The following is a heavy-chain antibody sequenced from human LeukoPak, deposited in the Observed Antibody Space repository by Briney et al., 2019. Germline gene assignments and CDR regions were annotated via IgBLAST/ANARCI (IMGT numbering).Heavy chain of an antibody. D-gene: IGHD5-18*01. CDR3: ARDRGGYTYSHDY. V-gene: IGHV4-39*07. Sequence: PSETLSLTCTVSGGSISSSTYYWGWIRQSPGKGLEWIGSVHYSGGSYYNPSLKSRVTISLNTSKNQFSLKLSSVTAADAAVYYCARDRGGYTYSHDYWGQGTLVTVSS. CDR1: GGSISSSTYY. J-gene: IGHJ4*02. CDR2: VHYSGGS.